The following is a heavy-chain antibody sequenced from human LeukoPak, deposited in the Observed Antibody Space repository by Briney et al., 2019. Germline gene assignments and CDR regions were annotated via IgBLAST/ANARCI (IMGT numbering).Heavy chain of an antibody. D-gene: IGHD3-10*01. CDR1: GHTFTGYY. CDR2: INPNSGGT. Sequence: ASVKVSCKASGHTFTGYYMHWVRQAPGQGLEWMGWINPNSGGTNYAQKFQGRVTMTRDTSISTAYMELSRLRSDDTAVYYCATRTLLWFGELLSDWGQGTLVTVSS. CDR3: ATRTLLWFGELLSD. V-gene: IGHV1-2*02. J-gene: IGHJ4*02.